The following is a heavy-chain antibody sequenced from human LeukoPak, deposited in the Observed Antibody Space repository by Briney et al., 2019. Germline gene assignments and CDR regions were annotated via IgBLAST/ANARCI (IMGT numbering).Heavy chain of an antibody. Sequence: SVKVSCKASGGTFSSYAISWVRRAPGQGLEWMGGIIPIFGTANYAQKFQGRVTITADESTSTAYMELSSLRSEDTAVYYCARVPAAITEADIVATNWFDPWGQGTLVTVSS. D-gene: IGHD2-2*01. V-gene: IGHV1-69*13. CDR3: ARVPAAITEADIVATNWFDP. CDR1: GGTFSSYA. CDR2: IIPIFGTA. J-gene: IGHJ5*02.